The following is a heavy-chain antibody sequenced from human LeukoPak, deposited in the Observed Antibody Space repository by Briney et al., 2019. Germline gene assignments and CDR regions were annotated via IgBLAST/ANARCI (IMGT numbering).Heavy chain of an antibody. Sequence: SETLSLTCSVSSGSISSYYWSWIRQPPGKGLEWIGYIYYSGRTSYNPSLKSRVTISVDTSKNQFSLKLSSVTAADTAVYYCARGAPGYWGQGTLVTVSP. CDR3: ARGAPGY. CDR1: SGSISSYY. V-gene: IGHV4-59*12. CDR2: IYYSGRT. J-gene: IGHJ4*02.